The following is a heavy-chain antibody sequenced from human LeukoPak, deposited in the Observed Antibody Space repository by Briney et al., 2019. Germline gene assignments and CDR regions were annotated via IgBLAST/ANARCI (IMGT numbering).Heavy chain of an antibody. Sequence: SETLSLTCSVSGGSISSYYWSWIRQPPGKGLEWIGYIYYSGSTNYNPSLKSRVTISVDTSKNQFSLKLSSVTAADTAVYYCARGSSSGWDPDYWGQGTLVTVSS. CDR3: ARGSSSGWDPDY. V-gene: IGHV4-59*01. J-gene: IGHJ4*02. D-gene: IGHD6-19*01. CDR2: IYYSGST. CDR1: GGSISSYY.